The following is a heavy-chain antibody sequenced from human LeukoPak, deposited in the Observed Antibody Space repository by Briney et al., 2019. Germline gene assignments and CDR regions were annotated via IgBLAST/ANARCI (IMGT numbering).Heavy chain of an antibody. CDR1: GGSISSYY. Sequence: SETLSLTCTVSGGSISSYYWSWIRQPAGKGLEWIGRIYTSGSTNYNPSLKSRVTMSVDTSKNQFSLKLSSVTAADTAVYYCARDGKYSGSYREAFDIWGQGTMVTVSS. J-gene: IGHJ3*02. CDR3: ARDGKYSGSYREAFDI. D-gene: IGHD1-26*01. CDR2: IYTSGST. V-gene: IGHV4-4*07.